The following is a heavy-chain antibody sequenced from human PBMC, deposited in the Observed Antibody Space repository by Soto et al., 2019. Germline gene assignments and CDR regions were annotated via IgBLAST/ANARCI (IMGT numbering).Heavy chain of an antibody. CDR3: ARQNHGGDSTYLDY. V-gene: IGHV5-10-1*01. Sequence: PGESLKISCEVSGYSFANYWISWVRQMPGQGLQWLGTIDCSGSYTRYSPSFQGHVTISADRSLNTAYLHFSSLQASDTAIYFCARQNHGGDSTYLDYWGQGALVTVSS. D-gene: IGHD2-21*02. CDR1: GYSFANYW. J-gene: IGHJ4*02. CDR2: IDCSGSYT.